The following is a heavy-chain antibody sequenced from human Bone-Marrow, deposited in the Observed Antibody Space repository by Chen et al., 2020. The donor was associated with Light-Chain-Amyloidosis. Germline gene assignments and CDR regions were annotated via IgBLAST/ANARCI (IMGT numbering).Heavy chain of an antibody. Sequence: QVQLVQSGAEVRQPGASVKVSCKASGYTFTSFDINWVRQAPGQGLEWVGWMNPNNGATNYAQKFQGRVTMTRNTSISTAYLELSGLRSEDTAMYYCARTGTSGYFYYRWGQGTLVTASS. V-gene: IGHV1-8*01. CDR1: GYTFTSFD. CDR2: MNPNNGAT. J-gene: IGHJ4*02. CDR3: ARTGTSGYFYYR. D-gene: IGHD3-22*01.